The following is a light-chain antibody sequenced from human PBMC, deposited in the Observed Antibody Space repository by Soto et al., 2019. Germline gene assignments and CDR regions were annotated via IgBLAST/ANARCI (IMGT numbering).Light chain of an antibody. J-gene: IGLJ1*01. Sequence: QSVLTQPPSASGTPGQRVTISCSGSSSNIGRNYVYWYRQLPGTAPKLLIYGNSNRPSGVPDRFSGSKSGTSASLAITGLQAEDEADYYCQSYDSSLSGYVFGTGTKLTVL. CDR2: GNS. CDR3: QSYDSSLSGYV. V-gene: IGLV1-40*01. CDR1: SSNIGRNY.